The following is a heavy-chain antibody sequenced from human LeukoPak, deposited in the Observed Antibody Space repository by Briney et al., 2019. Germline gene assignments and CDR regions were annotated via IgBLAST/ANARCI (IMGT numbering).Heavy chain of an antibody. CDR2: ISNDGNDK. V-gene: IGHV3-30-3*01. D-gene: IGHD5-24*01. J-gene: IGHJ4*02. CDR3: ARDRGYSYADY. Sequence: GGSLRLSCAASGFTLGNYAMHWVRQAPGKGPEWVAVISNDGNDKYHADSVKGRFTISRDNAKNTLYLQMNSLRAEDTAVYYCARDRGYSYADYWGQGTLVTVSS. CDR1: GFTLGNYA.